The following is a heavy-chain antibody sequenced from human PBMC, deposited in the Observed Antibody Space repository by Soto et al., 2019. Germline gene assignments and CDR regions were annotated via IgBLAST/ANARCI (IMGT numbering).Heavy chain of an antibody. J-gene: IGHJ5*02. Sequence: ASVKVSCKVSGYTLTELSMRWVRQAPGKGLEWMGGFDPEDGETIYAQKFQGRVTMTEDTSTDTAYMELSSLRSEDTAVYYCATGGWAARQGWFDPWGQGTLVTVSS. D-gene: IGHD6-6*01. CDR2: FDPEDGET. CDR3: ATGGWAARQGWFDP. V-gene: IGHV1-24*01. CDR1: GYTLTELS.